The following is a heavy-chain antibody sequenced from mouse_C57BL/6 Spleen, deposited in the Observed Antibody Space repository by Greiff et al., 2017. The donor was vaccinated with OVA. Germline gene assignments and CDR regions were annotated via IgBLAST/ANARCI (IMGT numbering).Heavy chain of an antibody. CDR1: GYTFTSYW. V-gene: IGHV1-52*01. CDR2: IDPSDSET. CDR3: ARSGGDGSWYFDV. Sequence: VQLQQPGAELVRPGSSVKLSCKASGYTFTSYWMHWVKQRPIQGLEWIGNIDPSDSETHYNQKFKDKATLTVDKSSSTAYMQLSSLTSEDSAVYYCARSGGDGSWYFDVWGTGTTVTVSS. D-gene: IGHD3-1*01. J-gene: IGHJ1*03.